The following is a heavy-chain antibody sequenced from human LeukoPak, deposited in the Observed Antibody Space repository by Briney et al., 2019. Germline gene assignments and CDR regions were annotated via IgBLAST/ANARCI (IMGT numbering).Heavy chain of an antibody. CDR2: IYTSGNT. D-gene: IGHD1-26*01. J-gene: IGHJ5*02. CDR3: ARDKRRELLNWFDP. Sequence: RTSETLSLTCTVSGGSISSYYWSWIRQPAGKGLEWIGRIYTSGNTDYNPSLKSRVTMSVDTSKNQFSLNLTSVTAADTAVYYCARDKRRELLNWFDPWGQGTLVTVSS. V-gene: IGHV4-4*07. CDR1: GGSISSYY.